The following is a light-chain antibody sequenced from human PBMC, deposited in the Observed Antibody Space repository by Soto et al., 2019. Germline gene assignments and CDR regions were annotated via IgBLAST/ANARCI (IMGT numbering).Light chain of an antibody. CDR3: QQYGSSPPVT. J-gene: IGKJ4*01. V-gene: IGKV3-20*01. Sequence: EIVLTQSPGTLSLSPGERATLSCRASQSVSSSYLAWFQQKPGQPPRLLIYGASTRATGIPDRFSGSGSGTDFTLTISRLEPEDFAVYYCQQYGSSPPVTFGGGTKAEI. CDR1: QSVSSSY. CDR2: GAS.